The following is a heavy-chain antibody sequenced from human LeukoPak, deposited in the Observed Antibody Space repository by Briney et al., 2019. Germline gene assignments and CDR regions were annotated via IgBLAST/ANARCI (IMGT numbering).Heavy chain of an antibody. J-gene: IGHJ5*02. CDR2: INHSGST. V-gene: IGHV4-34*01. CDR1: GGSFSGYY. D-gene: IGHD2-15*01. CDR3: ARDRYCSGGSCYSVRRNWFDP. Sequence: SETLSLTCAVYGGSFSGYYWSWIRQPPGKGLEWIGEINHSGSTNYNPSLESRVTISVDTSKNQFSLKLSSVTAADTAVYYCARDRYCSGGSCYSVRRNWFDPWGQGTLVTVSS.